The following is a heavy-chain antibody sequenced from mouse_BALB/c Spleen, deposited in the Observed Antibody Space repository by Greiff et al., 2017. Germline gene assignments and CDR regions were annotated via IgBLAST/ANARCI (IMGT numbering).Heavy chain of an antibody. D-gene: IGHD4-1*01. CDR3: ARGGTGSWFAY. V-gene: IGHV1S56*01. Sequence: VKLQESGPGLVKPGALVKISCKASGYTFTSYAINWVQQTPGQGLEWIGRIYPGDGSTKYNEKFKGKTTLTADKSSSTAYMQLSSLTSENSAVYFCARGGTGSWFAYWGQGTLVTVSA. CDR2: IYPGDGST. CDR1: GYTFTSYA. J-gene: IGHJ3*01.